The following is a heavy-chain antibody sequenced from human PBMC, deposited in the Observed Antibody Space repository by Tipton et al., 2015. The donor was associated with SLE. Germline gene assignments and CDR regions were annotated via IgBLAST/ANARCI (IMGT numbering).Heavy chain of an antibody. CDR3: VSSGYPLGTFES. D-gene: IGHD3-9*01. CDR2: IHHSGTT. CDR1: GVSTSSGGYF. J-gene: IGHJ3*02. V-gene: IGHV4-31*03. Sequence: TLSLTCTVSGVSTSSGGYFWNWIRHYPAKGLEWIGSIHHSGTTHYNPSLKSRVTLAVDTSKNQFSLKLSVVTAADTAVYYCVSSGYPLGTFESWGQGTMVTVSS.